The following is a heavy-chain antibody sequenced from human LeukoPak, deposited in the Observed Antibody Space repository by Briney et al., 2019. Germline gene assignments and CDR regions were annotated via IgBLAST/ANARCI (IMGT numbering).Heavy chain of an antibody. V-gene: IGHV3-74*01. CDR3: GNHDYSDYY. CDR2: INTDGTTI. D-gene: IGHD4-11*01. Sequence: GGSLRPSCEASGFIFSDYSMNWVRQAPGEGLVWVSRINTDGTTITYADSVKGRFTISRDNAKNTVYLQMNSLRVEDTAVYYCGNHDYSDYYGGQGTVVTVSA. J-gene: IGHJ4*02. CDR1: GFIFSDYS.